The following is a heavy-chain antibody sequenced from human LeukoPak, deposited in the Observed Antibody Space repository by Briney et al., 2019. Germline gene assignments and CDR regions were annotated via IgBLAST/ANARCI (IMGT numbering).Heavy chain of an antibody. D-gene: IGHD3-22*01. CDR2: ISGGGGSA. Sequence: QTGGSLRLSCAASGFTFSSYSMNWVRQAPGKGLEWVSAISGGGGSAYYADSVKGRFTISRDNSKNTLYLQMNSLRAEDTAVYYCAKDHVIVPPDGAFDIWGQGTMVTVSS. J-gene: IGHJ3*02. CDR1: GFTFSSYS. V-gene: IGHV3-23*01. CDR3: AKDHVIVPPDGAFDI.